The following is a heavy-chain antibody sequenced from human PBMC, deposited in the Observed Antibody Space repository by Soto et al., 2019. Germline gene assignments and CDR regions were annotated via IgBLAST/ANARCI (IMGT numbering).Heavy chain of an antibody. J-gene: IGHJ3*02. D-gene: IGHD2-2*01. CDR1: GFTFSSYS. Sequence: GGSLRLSCAASGFTFSSYSMNWVRQAPGKGLEWVSSISSSSSYIYYADSVKGRFTISRDNAKNSLYLQMNSLRVEDTAVYYCARDIPPSHCSRTSCPGAFDIWGQGTLVTVSS. V-gene: IGHV3-21*01. CDR2: ISSSSSYI. CDR3: ARDIPPSHCSRTSCPGAFDI.